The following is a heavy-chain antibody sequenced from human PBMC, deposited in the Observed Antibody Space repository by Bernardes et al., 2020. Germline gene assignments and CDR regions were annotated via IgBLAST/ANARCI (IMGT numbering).Heavy chain of an antibody. CDR3: AAFWCRTTACFWPAHFDY. D-gene: IGHD2-2*01. V-gene: IGHV4-39*01. J-gene: IGHJ4*02. CDR1: GVSIRSESYY. Sequence: SETLSLTCSVSGVSIRSESYYWGWLRHSPGKGLEWIGTVFYTGSTYSHPSLGGRLTMSVDASKNQFSLKVSSVTAADTADYYCAAFWCRTTACFWPAHFDYWGQGIQVTVSS. CDR2: VFYTGST.